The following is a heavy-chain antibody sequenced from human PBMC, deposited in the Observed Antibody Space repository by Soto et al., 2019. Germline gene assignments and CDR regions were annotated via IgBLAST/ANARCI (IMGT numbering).Heavy chain of an antibody. Sequence: EVQLVESGGGLVKPGGSLRLSCAASGFSFTDYSMNWVRQAPGKGLEWVSSISGSSSYIYYADSLKGRFTVSTDNAERSLFLQMNSLGAEDTAVYYCARDGAYCSGTGCRDYYHYMDVWGKGTTVTVSS. V-gene: IGHV3-21*01. CDR3: ARDGAYCSGTGCRDYYHYMDV. D-gene: IGHD2-2*01. CDR1: GFSFTDYS. J-gene: IGHJ6*03. CDR2: ISGSSSYI.